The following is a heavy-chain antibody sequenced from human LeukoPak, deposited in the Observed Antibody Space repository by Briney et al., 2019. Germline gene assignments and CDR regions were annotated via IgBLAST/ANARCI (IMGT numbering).Heavy chain of an antibody. CDR2: IIPIFGTA. CDR1: GYTFTSYG. J-gene: IGHJ6*02. D-gene: IGHD1-26*01. Sequence: ASVTVSFTASGYTFTSYGISWVRQAPGQGLEWMGGIIPIFGTANYAQKFQGRVTITADESTSTAYMELSSLRSEDTAVYYCARNYRSSYGMDVWGQGTTVTVSS. V-gene: IGHV1-69*13. CDR3: ARNYRSSYGMDV.